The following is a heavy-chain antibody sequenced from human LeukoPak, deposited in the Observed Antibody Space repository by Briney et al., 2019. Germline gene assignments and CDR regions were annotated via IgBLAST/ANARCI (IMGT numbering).Heavy chain of an antibody. Sequence: PGGSLRLSCAASGFTFSSYAMHWVRQAPGKGLEWVAVISYDGSNKYYADSVKGRFTISRDKSKNTLYLQMNSLRAEDTAVYYCASPPRWDSSRDYWGQGTLVTVSS. CDR1: GFTFSSYA. V-gene: IGHV3-30*04. CDR2: ISYDGSNK. D-gene: IGHD6-13*01. CDR3: ASPPRWDSSRDY. J-gene: IGHJ4*02.